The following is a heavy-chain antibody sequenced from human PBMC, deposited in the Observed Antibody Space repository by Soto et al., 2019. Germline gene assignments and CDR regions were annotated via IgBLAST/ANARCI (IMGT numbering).Heavy chain of an antibody. CDR3: ARGYSGGWSRGGYFDY. CDR2: ITGGGTTI. V-gene: IGHV3-48*03. Sequence: EVHLVESGGGLVQPGGSLRLSCAASGFTFSSHEMNWVRQAPGKGLEWVSHITGGGTTICYAGYVRGRFTTSRDNAKSSLNLHMNSLRAEDTAVYYCARGYSGGWSRGGYFDYWGQGILVTVSS. J-gene: IGHJ4*02. CDR1: GFTFSSHE. D-gene: IGHD6-19*01.